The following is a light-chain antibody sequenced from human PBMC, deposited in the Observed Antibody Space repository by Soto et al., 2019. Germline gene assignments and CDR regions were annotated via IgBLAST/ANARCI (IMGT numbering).Light chain of an antibody. J-gene: IGLJ1*01. V-gene: IGLV2-8*01. Sequence: QSVLTQPPSASGSPGQSVAVSCTGTSSAVGNYNFVSWYQQHPGKAPKLMIYEVSKRPSGVPDRFSGSKSGNTASLTVSGLQAEDEADYYCSSYAGSNTYVFGTGTKVTVL. CDR1: SSAVGNYNF. CDR2: EVS. CDR3: SSYAGSNTYV.